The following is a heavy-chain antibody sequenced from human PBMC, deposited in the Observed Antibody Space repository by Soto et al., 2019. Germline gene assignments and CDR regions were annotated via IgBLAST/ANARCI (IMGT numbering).Heavy chain of an antibody. CDR3: ARGGDGYRYLPVY. J-gene: IGHJ1*01. CDR1: GGGNLRDYR. Sequence: SVKVSCKASGGGNLRDYRTTWVRRAPGQGLEWMGGIIPKLGSANYAQNFQGRVTVTADESTNTVYMELRSLRSDDTAVYYCARGGDGYRYLPVYWSQRTPVTGSS. CDR2: IIPKLGSA. V-gene: IGHV1-69*13. D-gene: IGHD2-21*01.